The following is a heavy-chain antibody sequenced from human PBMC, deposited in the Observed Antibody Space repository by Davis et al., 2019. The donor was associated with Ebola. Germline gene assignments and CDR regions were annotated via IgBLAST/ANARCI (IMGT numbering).Heavy chain of an antibody. Sequence: GGSLRLSCAASGFTFSSYSMNWVRQAPGKGLEWVSSISSSSSYIYYADSVKGRFTISRDNAKNSLYLQMNSLRAEDTAVYYCAMTRVVTAIRLFDYWGQGTLVTVSS. V-gene: IGHV3-21*01. CDR2: ISSSSSYI. CDR3: AMTRVVTAIRLFDY. J-gene: IGHJ4*02. CDR1: GFTFSSYS. D-gene: IGHD2-21*02.